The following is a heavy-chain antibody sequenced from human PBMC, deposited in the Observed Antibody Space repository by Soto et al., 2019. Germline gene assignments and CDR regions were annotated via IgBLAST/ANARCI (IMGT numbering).Heavy chain of an antibody. CDR3: AKHYYGSGSYYYYYMDV. V-gene: IGHV3-23*01. Sequence: EVQLLESGGGLVQPGGSLRLSCAASGFTFSSYAMSWLRQAPGKGLEWVSAISGSGGSTYYADSVKGRFTISRDNSINTLYLQMNSRRVEDTAVYYCAKHYYGSGSYYYYYMDVWGRGTTVTVSS. CDR1: GFTFSSYA. J-gene: IGHJ6*03. D-gene: IGHD3-10*01. CDR2: ISGSGGST.